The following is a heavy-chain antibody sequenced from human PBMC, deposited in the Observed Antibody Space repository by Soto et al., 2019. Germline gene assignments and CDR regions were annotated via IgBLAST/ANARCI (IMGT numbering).Heavy chain of an antibody. J-gene: IGHJ6*02. D-gene: IGHD3-9*01. V-gene: IGHV3-53*01. CDR2: IYSGGST. Sequence: GGSLSLSCAASGFTVISNYMSWVRQAPGKGLEWVSVIYSGGSTYYADSVKGRFTISRDNSKNTLYLQMNSLRAEDTAVYYCASRDILTGYYRYYGMDVWGQGTTVTVSS. CDR1: GFTVISNY. CDR3: ASRDILTGYYRYYGMDV.